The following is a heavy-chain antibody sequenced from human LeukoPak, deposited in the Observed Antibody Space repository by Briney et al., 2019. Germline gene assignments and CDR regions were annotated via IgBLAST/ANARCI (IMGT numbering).Heavy chain of an antibody. J-gene: IGHJ4*02. D-gene: IGHD3-10*01. CDR1: GYTFRIYY. CDR2: INPSEGTT. CDR3: AREEPETYYYGSGSYYY. Sequence: ASVKVSCKASGYTFRIYYIHWVRQAPGQGLEWMGMINPSEGTTTYAQNFQGRVTMTRDTSTSTVYMELSSLRSDDTAVYYCAREEPETYYYGSGSYYYWGQGTLVTVSS. V-gene: IGHV1-46*01.